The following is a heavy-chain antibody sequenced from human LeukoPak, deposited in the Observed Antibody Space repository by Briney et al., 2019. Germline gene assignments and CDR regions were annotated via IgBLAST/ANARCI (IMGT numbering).Heavy chain of an antibody. CDR2: IYYSGIT. J-gene: IGHJ3*02. Sequence: ETSETLSLTCSVSGGSVSSRHYYWGWIRQAPGKGLEWIGSIYYSGITYYNPALKSRVTMSVDTSTNQFSLKLSSVTAADTAVYYCARRYSGSLGDVLDIWGQGTMVTVSS. D-gene: IGHD1-26*01. CDR1: GGSVSSRHYY. CDR3: ARRYSGSLGDVLDI. V-gene: IGHV4-39*07.